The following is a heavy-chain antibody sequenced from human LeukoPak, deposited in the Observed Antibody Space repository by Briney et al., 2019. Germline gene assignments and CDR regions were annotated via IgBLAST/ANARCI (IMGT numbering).Heavy chain of an antibody. CDR1: VFTFSSYG. V-gene: IGHV3-33*01. Sequence: PGGSLRLSCAASVFTFSSYGTHWVRQAPHEGLEWVAVIWYEGSNKYYADSVKGRFTISRDNSKNTLYLQMNSLRAEDTAVYYCARDAAVRGAPFDYWGQGTLVTVSS. J-gene: IGHJ4*02. CDR3: ARDAAVRGAPFDY. D-gene: IGHD3-10*01. CDR2: IWYEGSNK.